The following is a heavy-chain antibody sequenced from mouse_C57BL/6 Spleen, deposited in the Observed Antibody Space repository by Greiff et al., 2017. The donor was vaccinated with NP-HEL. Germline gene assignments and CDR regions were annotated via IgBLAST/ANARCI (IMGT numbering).Heavy chain of an antibody. CDR1: GFTFSSYG. J-gene: IGHJ3*01. V-gene: IGHV5-6*01. D-gene: IGHD1-1*01. CDR2: ISSGGSYT. CDR3: ARVYYYGSSSFAY. Sequence: EVKLMESGGDLVKPGGSLKLSCAASGFTFSSYGMSWVRQTPDKRLEWVATISSGGSYTYYPDSVKGRFTISRDNAKNTLYLQMSSLKSEDTAMYYCARVYYYGSSSFAYWGQGTLVTVSA.